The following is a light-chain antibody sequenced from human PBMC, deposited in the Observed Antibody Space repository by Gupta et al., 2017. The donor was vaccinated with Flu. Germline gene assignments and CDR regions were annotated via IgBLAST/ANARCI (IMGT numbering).Light chain of an antibody. V-gene: IGKV1-39*01. Sequence: DIQMTQSPSSLSASVGDRVTITCRASESISTYLNWYQQKPGKAPKLLIYAASGLQSRVPSRFSGSGSGTDFTLPINSLQPEDFATYYCCQRYTSRSYSFGQGTKLQI. CDR3: CQRYTSRSYS. CDR2: AAS. J-gene: IGKJ2*03. CDR1: ESISTY.